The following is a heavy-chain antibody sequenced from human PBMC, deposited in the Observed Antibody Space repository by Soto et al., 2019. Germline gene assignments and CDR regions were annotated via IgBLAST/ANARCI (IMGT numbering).Heavy chain of an antibody. V-gene: IGHV1-18*01. Sequence: ASVKVSCKASGFTVSIYGLNWVRQAPGQGLEWMGWVSANNGHTNYAQNLQGRVSMTTDTSTSTAYMELRGLRFDDTAVYYCARDIESVTAKHFFYYYAMDVWGQGTTVTVSS. CDR2: VSANNGHT. D-gene: IGHD2-8*01. CDR3: ARDIESVTAKHFFYYYAMDV. CDR1: GFTVSIYG. J-gene: IGHJ6*02.